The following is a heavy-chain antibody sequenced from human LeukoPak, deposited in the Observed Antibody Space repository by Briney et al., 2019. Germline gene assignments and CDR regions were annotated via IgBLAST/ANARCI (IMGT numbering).Heavy chain of an antibody. J-gene: IGHJ4*02. CDR3: ARADCSSTRCSYYFDY. V-gene: IGHV3-21*01. CDR1: GSTFSSHS. CDR2: ISSSSSHI. Sequence: PGGSPRLSCAASGSTFSSHSMNWVRQAPGKGLEWVSSISSSSSHINYADSVKGRFTISRDNAKNSLYLQMNSLRAEDTAVYYCARADCSSTRCSYYFDYWGQGTLVTVSS. D-gene: IGHD2-2*01.